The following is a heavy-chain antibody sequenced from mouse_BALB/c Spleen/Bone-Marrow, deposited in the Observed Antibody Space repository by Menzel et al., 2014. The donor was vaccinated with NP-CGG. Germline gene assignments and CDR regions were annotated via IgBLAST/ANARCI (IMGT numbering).Heavy chain of an antibody. CDR2: IDPANGNI. D-gene: IGHD1-1*01. CDR3: APYYYGRWFAN. CDR1: GFNIKDTY. J-gene: IGHJ3*01. Sequence: EVQLQQSGAELVKPGASVKLSCTASGFNIKDTYMRWVKQRPEQGLEGIGRIDPANGNIKYDPKFQGKATITADTSSNTAYLQLSSLTSEDTAVYYCAPYYYGRWFANWGQGTLVTVSA. V-gene: IGHV14-3*02.